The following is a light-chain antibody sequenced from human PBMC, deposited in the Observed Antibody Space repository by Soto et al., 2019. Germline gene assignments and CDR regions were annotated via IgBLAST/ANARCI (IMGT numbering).Light chain of an antibody. V-gene: IGLV3-1*01. Sequence: SYELTQPPSVSVSPGQTANITCSGDNLGDKYTCWYHQRPGQSPILVIYEDSKRPSGIPERFSASNSGNTATLTISGTQAIDEADYYCQAWDSSTGGVFGGGTQLTVL. CDR1: NLGDKY. J-gene: IGLJ3*02. CDR3: QAWDSSTGGV. CDR2: EDS.